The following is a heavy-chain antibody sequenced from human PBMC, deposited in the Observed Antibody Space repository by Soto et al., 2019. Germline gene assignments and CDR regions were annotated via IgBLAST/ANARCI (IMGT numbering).Heavy chain of an antibody. J-gene: IGHJ4*02. V-gene: IGHV4-59*01. CDR1: GGSIGSYY. CDR3: ASSGSPTELDY. D-gene: IGHD1-26*01. Sequence: SETLSLTCTVSGGSIGSYYWSWIRQPPGKGLEWIGYIYYSGSTNYNPSLKSRVTISVDTSKNQFSLKLSSVTAADTAVYYCASSGSPTELDYWGQGTLVTVSS. CDR2: IYYSGST.